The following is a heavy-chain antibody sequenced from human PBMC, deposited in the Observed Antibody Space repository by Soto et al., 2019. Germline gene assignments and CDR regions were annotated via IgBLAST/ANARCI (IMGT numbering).Heavy chain of an antibody. V-gene: IGHV1-18*01. CDR3: ARDLGPPNWFDS. Sequence: GASVKVSCKTSGYAFSGYRLSWVRQGPGQGLEWMGWISGYNGNTDYAQKFRGRVTMTTDTSTSTAYMELRSLRSDDTAVYYCARDLGPPNWFDSWGQGTLVTVSS. CDR2: ISGYNGNT. D-gene: IGHD2-8*01. J-gene: IGHJ5*01. CDR1: GYAFSGYR.